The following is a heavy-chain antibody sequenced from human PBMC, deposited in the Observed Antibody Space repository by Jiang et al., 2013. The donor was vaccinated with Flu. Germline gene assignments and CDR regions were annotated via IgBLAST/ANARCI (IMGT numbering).Heavy chain of an antibody. V-gene: IGHV2-5*01. J-gene: IGHJ6*02. CDR2: IYWNDDK. CDR3: AHFGSHSLGYYYYGMDV. CDR1: GFSLSTSGVG. Sequence: VKPTQTLTLTCTFSGFSLSTSGVGVGWIRQPPGKALEWLALIYWNDDKRYSPSLKSRLTITKDTSKNQVVLTMTNMDPVDTATYYCAHFGSHSLGYYYYGMDVWGQGTTVTVSS. D-gene: IGHD1-26*01.